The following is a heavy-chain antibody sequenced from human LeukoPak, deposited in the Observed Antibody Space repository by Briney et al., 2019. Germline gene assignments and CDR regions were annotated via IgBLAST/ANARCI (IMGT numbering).Heavy chain of an antibody. CDR3: ARRAPLKQWQAYFDY. Sequence: SETLSLTCTVSGASINNHYWTWIRQPPGKGLEWIGNIYYSGSTYYNPSLKSRVTISVDTSKNKFSLKLSSVTAADTAVYYCARRAPLKQWQAYFDYWGQGNLVTVSS. CDR1: GASINNHY. V-gene: IGHV4-59*08. CDR2: IYYSGST. J-gene: IGHJ4*02. D-gene: IGHD6-19*01.